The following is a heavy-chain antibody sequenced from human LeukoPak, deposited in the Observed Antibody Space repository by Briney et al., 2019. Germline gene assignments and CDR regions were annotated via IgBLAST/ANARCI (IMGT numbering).Heavy chain of an antibody. J-gene: IGHJ5*02. CDR1: GGSISSYY. D-gene: IGHD2-2*01. CDR3: ARASILLGYCSSTSCKKNWFDP. Sequence: SETLSLTCTVSGGSISSYYWSWIRQPPGKGLEWIGYIYYSGSTNYNPSLKSRVTISVDTSKNQFSLKLSSVTAADTAVYYCARASILLGYCSSTSCKKNWFDPWGQGTLVTVPS. V-gene: IGHV4-59*01. CDR2: IYYSGST.